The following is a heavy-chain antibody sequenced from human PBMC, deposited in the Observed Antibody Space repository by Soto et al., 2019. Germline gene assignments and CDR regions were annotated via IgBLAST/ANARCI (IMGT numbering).Heavy chain of an antibody. V-gene: IGHV3-23*01. J-gene: IGHJ4*02. CDR2: ISGSGGTA. CDR3: AKGRGQNWNFGY. Sequence: EVQLLESGGGSVQPGGSLRLSCAATGFTFSSYAMHWVRRPPGKGLEWVSSISGSGGTAYYADSVKGRISISRDNLVNTLYLQMNSLRAEDTAVYYCAKGRGQNWNFGYWGQGTLVTVSP. CDR1: GFTFSSYA. D-gene: IGHD1-1*01.